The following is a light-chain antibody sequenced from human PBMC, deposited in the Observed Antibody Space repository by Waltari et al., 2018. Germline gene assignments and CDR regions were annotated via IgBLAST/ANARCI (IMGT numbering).Light chain of an antibody. CDR2: TAA. Sequence: DIQMTQSPSPLSASVGDRVIITCRASQSIRSYLNWYQQKPGKAPKLLIYTAANFQSGVPSRFSGSGSGTDFTLTITSLQPEDFATYYCQQSYSSPYTFGQGTKVETK. V-gene: IGKV1-39*01. CDR3: QQSYSSPYT. CDR1: QSIRSY. J-gene: IGKJ2*01.